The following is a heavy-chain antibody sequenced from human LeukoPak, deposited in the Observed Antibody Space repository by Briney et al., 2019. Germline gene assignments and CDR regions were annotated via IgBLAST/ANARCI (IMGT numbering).Heavy chain of an antibody. CDR1: GFTFSSYG. CDR2: IWYDGSNK. V-gene: IGHV3-33*06. Sequence: GGSLRLSCAASGFTFSSYGMHWVRQAPGKGLEWVAVIWYDGSNKYYADSVKGRFTISRDNSKNTLHLQMNSLRAEDTAVYYCAKSYNGYESKPDYWGQGTLVTVSS. J-gene: IGHJ4*02. CDR3: AKSYNGYESKPDY. D-gene: IGHD5-12*01.